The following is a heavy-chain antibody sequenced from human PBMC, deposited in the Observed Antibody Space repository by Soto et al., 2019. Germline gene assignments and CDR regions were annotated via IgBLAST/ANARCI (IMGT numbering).Heavy chain of an antibody. V-gene: IGHV3-73*01. D-gene: IGHD5-18*01. CDR2: IRSKANSYAT. CDR1: VFTFSGSA. Sequence: WWSLRLSCSASVFTFSGSAMHWFRQASGKGLEWVGRIRSKANSYATAYAASVKGRFTISRDDSKNTAYLQMNSLKTEDTAVYYCTRHLRERYSYGSDAFDIWGQGTMVTVSS. J-gene: IGHJ3*02. CDR3: TRHLRERYSYGSDAFDI.